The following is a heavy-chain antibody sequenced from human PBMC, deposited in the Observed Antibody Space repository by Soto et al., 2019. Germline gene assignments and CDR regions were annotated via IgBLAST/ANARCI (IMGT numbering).Heavy chain of an antibody. CDR2: ISGVDNGA. D-gene: IGHD6-19*01. J-gene: IGHJ4*02. CDR3: AKGRAGYTSGADY. V-gene: IGHV3-23*01. CDR1: GFTFNNKA. Sequence: EVQLLESGGGLVQPGGSLRLSCATSGFTFNNKAMNWVRQAPGKGLEWVAVISGVDNGAYYAESVKGRFTISRDNSKNTVTLQMNNLRAEDTAVYYCAKGRAGYTSGADYWGQGTLVTVSS.